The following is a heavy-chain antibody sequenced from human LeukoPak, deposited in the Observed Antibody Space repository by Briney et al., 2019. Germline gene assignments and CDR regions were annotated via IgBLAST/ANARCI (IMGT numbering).Heavy chain of an antibody. J-gene: IGHJ2*01. CDR3: ARLHDYYWYFDL. CDR2: INPSGGST. V-gene: IGHV1-46*01. Sequence: ASVKVSCKASGYTFIRNHIHWVRQAPGQGLEWMGMINPSGGSTTYAQKFQGRVTMTRDTSTSTVYMELSSLRSEDTAVYYCARLHDYYWYFDLWGRGTLVTVSS. CDR1: GYTFIRNH. D-gene: IGHD5-12*01.